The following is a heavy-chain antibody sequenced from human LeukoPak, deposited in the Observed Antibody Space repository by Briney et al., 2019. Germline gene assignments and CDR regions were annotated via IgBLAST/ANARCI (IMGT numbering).Heavy chain of an antibody. D-gene: IGHD2-15*01. Sequence: SETLSLTCAVYGGSFSGYYWSWIRQPPGKGLEWIGEINHSGSTNYNPSLKSRVTISVDTSKTQFSLKLSSVTAADTAVYYCARQGVVVVAWFDYWGQGTLVTVSS. V-gene: IGHV4-34*01. CDR2: INHSGST. J-gene: IGHJ4*02. CDR1: GGSFSGYY. CDR3: ARQGVVVVAWFDY.